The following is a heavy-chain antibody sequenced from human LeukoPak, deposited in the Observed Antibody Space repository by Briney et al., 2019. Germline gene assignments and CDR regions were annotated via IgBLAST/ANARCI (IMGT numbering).Heavy chain of an antibody. J-gene: IGHJ6*03. V-gene: IGHV3-21*06. D-gene: IGHD1-26*01. Sequence: GGSLRLSCAASGFTFSSYSMNWVRHAPGKGLEWISSITSSSSYIYYADSVKGRFIISRDNAKNSLFLQMNNLSPDDTAVYFCARDPYSGNYGNYYYYYMDVWGKGTTVTISS. CDR2: ITSSSSYI. CDR1: GFTFSSYS. CDR3: ARDPYSGNYGNYYYYYMDV.